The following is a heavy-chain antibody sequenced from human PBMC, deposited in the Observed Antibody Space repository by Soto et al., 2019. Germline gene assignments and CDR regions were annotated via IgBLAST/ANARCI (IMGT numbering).Heavy chain of an antibody. CDR1: GFTFSSYG. D-gene: IGHD2-2*03. CDR3: AKDWIFDY. Sequence: GGSLRLSCAASGFTFSSYGMHWVRQAPGKGLEWVAVISYDGSNKYYADSVKGRFTISRDNSKNTLYLQMNSLRAEDTAVYYCAKDWIFDYWGQGTLVTVYS. J-gene: IGHJ4*02. V-gene: IGHV3-30*18. CDR2: ISYDGSNK.